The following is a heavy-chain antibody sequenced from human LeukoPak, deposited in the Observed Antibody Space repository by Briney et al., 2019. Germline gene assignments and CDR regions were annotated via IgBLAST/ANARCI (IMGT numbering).Heavy chain of an antibody. J-gene: IGHJ4*02. CDR1: GFTFSSYE. CDR3: AKGSTYYYDSSGYYPYYFDY. CDR2: ISWNSGSI. Sequence: PGGSLRLSCAASGFTFSSYEMNWVRQAPGKGLEWVSGISWNSGSIGYADSVKGRFTISRDNAKNSLYLQMNSLRAEDMALYYCAKGSTYYYDSSGYYPYYFDYWGQGTLVTVSS. V-gene: IGHV3-9*03. D-gene: IGHD3-22*01.